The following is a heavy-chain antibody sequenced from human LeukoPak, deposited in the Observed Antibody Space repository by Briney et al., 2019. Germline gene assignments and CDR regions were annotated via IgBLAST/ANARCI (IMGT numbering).Heavy chain of an antibody. CDR1: GYTFSYYG. CDR2: ISAYNGNT. J-gene: IGHJ5*02. Sequence: ASVKVSCKASGYTFSYYGISWVRQAPGQGLEWMGWISAYNGNTKYAQNLQGRVTLTTDTSTSTAYMELRSLRSDDTAVYYCARDMFLPESLPDPWGQGTLVTVSS. D-gene: IGHD2-2*01. V-gene: IGHV1-18*01. CDR3: ARDMFLPESLPDP.